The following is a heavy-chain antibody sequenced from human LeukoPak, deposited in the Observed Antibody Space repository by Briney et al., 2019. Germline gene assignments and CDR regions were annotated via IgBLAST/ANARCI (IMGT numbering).Heavy chain of an antibody. CDR1: GESFDGYY. Sequence: SETLSLTCAVYGESFDGYYCSWIRQSPGKGLEWIGHINHVGITNQNPSLKSRVTISVDTSKNQFSLKLSSVTAADTAVYYCARDTRPHDYGDYGWYFDLWGRGTLVTVSS. J-gene: IGHJ2*01. CDR3: ARDTRPHDYGDYGWYFDL. CDR2: INHVGIT. D-gene: IGHD4-17*01. V-gene: IGHV4-34*01.